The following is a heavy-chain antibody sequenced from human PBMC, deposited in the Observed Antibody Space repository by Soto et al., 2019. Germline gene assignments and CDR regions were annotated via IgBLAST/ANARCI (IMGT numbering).Heavy chain of an antibody. D-gene: IGHD6-6*01. J-gene: IGHJ4*02. CDR2: MNPNSGNT. CDR3: ARGGKIAARPSPGY. V-gene: IGHV1-8*01. Sequence: QVQLVESGGGVVQPGRSLRLSCAASGFTFTSYDINWVRQATGQGLEWMGWMNPNSGNTGYAQKFQGRVTMTRNTSISTAYMELSSLRSEDTAVYYCARGGKIAARPSPGYWGQGTLVTVSS. CDR1: GFTFTSYD.